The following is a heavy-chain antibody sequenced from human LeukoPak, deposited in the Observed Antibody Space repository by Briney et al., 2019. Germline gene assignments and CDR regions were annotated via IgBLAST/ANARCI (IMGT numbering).Heavy chain of an antibody. Sequence: SETLSLTCTVSGGSISSGSYYWSWIRQPAGKGLEWIGRIYTSGSTNYNPSLKSRVTISVDTSKNQFSLKLSSVTAADTAVYYCARDEAHYDILTGYYPSGEGPWGQGTLVTVSS. CDR3: ARDEAHYDILTGYYPSGEGP. J-gene: IGHJ5*02. V-gene: IGHV4-61*02. D-gene: IGHD3-9*01. CDR1: GGSISSGSYY. CDR2: IYTSGST.